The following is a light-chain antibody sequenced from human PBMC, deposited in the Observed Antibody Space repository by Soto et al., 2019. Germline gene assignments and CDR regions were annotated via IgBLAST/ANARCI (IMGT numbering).Light chain of an antibody. CDR1: QGISSY. CDR3: QQLNSYPLT. V-gene: IGKV1-9*01. Sequence: DIQLTQSPSFLSASVGDRVTITCRASQGISSYLAWYQQKPGKAPKLLINAASTLQSGVPSRFSGSRSGTDCTLTISSLQPEDFATYYGQQLNSYPLTFGQGTRLEIK. CDR2: AAS. J-gene: IGKJ5*01.